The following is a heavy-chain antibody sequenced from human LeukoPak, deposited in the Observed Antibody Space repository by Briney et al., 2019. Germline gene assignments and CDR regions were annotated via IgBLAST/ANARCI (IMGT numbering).Heavy chain of an antibody. CDR3: AKPALRFLEWLLYPIGDYYMDV. V-gene: IGHV3-30*18. Sequence: GGSLRLSCAASGFTFSSYGMHWVRQVPGKGLEWVAVISYDGSNKYYADSVKGRFTISRDNSKNTLYLQMNSLRAEDTAVYYCAKPALRFLEWLLYPIGDYYMDVWGKGTTVTVSS. D-gene: IGHD3-3*01. CDR2: ISYDGSNK. J-gene: IGHJ6*03. CDR1: GFTFSSYG.